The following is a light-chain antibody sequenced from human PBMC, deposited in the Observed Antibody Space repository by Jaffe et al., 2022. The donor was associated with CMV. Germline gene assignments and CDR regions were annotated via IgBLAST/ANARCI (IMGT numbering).Light chain of an antibody. CDR3: MQAAQSPRT. CDR2: LAS. CDR1: QSLLHSSGNTY. J-gene: IGKJ1*01. V-gene: IGKV2-28*01. Sequence: DIVMTQSPLSLPVTPGEPASISCRSSQSLLHSSGNTYLEWYLQKPGQSPQVLIYLASNRASGVPDRFSGSGSGTDFTLKISRVEAEDVGIYYCMQAAQSPRTFGQGTRVEIK.